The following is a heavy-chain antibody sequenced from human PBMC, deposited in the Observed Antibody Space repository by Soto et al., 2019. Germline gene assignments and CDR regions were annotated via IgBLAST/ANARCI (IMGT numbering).Heavy chain of an antibody. CDR2: IYYSGST. V-gene: IGHV4-59*01. J-gene: IGHJ5*02. CDR3: ARKAPDWFDP. CDR1: GGSISSYY. Sequence: SETLSLTCTVSGGSISSYYWSWIRQPPGKGLEWIGYIYYSGSTNYNPSLKSRVTISVDTSKNQFSLKLSSVTAADTAVYYCARKAPDWFDPWGQGTLVTVSS.